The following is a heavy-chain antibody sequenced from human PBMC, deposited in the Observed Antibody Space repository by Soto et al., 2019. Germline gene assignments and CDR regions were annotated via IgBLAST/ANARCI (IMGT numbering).Heavy chain of an antibody. J-gene: IGHJ5*02. V-gene: IGHV1-18*04. D-gene: IGHD2-2*01. CDR2: ISAYNGNT. Sequence: QVQLVQSGAEVKKPGASVKVSCKASGYTFTSYGISWVRQAPGQGLEWMGWISAYNGNTNYAQKLQGRVTMTTDTSTSTAYMELRSLRSDDTAVYYSARDRGECSSTSCYSGWFDPWGQGTLVTVSS. CDR3: ARDRGECSSTSCYSGWFDP. CDR1: GYTFTSYG.